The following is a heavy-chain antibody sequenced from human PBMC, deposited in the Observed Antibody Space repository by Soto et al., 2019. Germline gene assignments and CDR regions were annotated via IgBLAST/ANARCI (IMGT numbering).Heavy chain of an antibody. Sequence: QVQLVQSGAEVKKPGASVKASCKASGYTFTSYAMHWARQAPGQRLEWMEWINAGNGNTKYSQKFQGRVTITRDTSASTAYMELSSLRSEDTSVYYCARRLYSEFCSGYYTPDSGYYYYGMDVWGQGTTVTVSS. CDR1: GYTFTSYA. V-gene: IGHV1-3*01. D-gene: IGHD3-3*01. CDR3: ARRLYSEFCSGYYTPDSGYYYYGMDV. J-gene: IGHJ6*02. CDR2: INAGNGNT.